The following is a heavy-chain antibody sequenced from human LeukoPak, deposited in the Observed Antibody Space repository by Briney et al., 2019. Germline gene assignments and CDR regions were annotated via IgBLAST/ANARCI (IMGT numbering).Heavy chain of an antibody. V-gene: IGHV3-21*01. J-gene: IGHJ4*02. CDR1: GFTFSSYS. Sequence: GGSLRLSCAASGFTFSSYSMNWVRQAPGKGLEWVSSISSGSRYIYYADSVKGQFTISRDDAKNSLYLQMDSPRAEDTALFYCARGRYYGSGTYYGLGDYWGQGTLVTVSS. D-gene: IGHD3-10*01. CDR2: ISSGSRYI. CDR3: ARGRYYGSGTYYGLGDY.